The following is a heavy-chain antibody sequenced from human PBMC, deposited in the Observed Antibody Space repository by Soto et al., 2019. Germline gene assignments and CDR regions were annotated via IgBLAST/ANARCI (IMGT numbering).Heavy chain of an antibody. Sequence: LRLSCAASGFTFSSYSMNWVRQAPGKGLEWVSSISSSSSYIYYADSVKGRFTISRDNAKNSLYLQMNSLRAEDTAVYYCARGIDDILTGPYHYFDYWGQGTLVTVSS. CDR2: ISSSSSYI. J-gene: IGHJ4*02. V-gene: IGHV3-21*01. CDR1: GFTFSSYS. D-gene: IGHD3-9*01. CDR3: ARGIDDILTGPYHYFDY.